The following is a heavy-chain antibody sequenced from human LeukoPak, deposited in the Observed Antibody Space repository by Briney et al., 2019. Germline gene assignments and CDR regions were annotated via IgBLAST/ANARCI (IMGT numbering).Heavy chain of an antibody. J-gene: IGHJ4*02. Sequence: GGSLRLSCAASGFTLKSAWMNWVRQAPGKGLEWVGLIKNDGRTTDHAAPVKGRFTISRDDSKNTLFLQMNSLKTEDTAVYYCTTGYSTAWHDHCWGQGTLVTVSS. V-gene: IGHV3-15*01. CDR1: GFTLKSAW. CDR2: IKNDGRTT. D-gene: IGHD2/OR15-2a*01. CDR3: TTGYSTAWHDHC.